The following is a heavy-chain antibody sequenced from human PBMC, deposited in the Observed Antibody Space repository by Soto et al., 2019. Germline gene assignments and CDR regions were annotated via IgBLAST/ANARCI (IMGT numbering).Heavy chain of an antibody. V-gene: IGHV3-30*18. CDR1: GFTFSSYG. CDR3: AKDHYYGSGSADPTYHYYGMDV. D-gene: IGHD3-10*01. Sequence: PGGSLRLSCAASGFTFSSYGMHWVRQAPGKGLEWVAVISYDGSNKYYADSVKGRFTISRDNSKNTLYLQMNSLRAEDTAVYYCAKDHYYGSGSADPTYHYYGMDVWGQGTTVTVSS. CDR2: ISYDGSNK. J-gene: IGHJ6*02.